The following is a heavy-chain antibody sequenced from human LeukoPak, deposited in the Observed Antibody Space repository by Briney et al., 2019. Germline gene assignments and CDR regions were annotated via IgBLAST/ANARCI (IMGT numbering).Heavy chain of an antibody. CDR3: AKGRPTYYDYVWGSYSGKEEDY. CDR2: ISGSGGST. V-gene: IGHV3-23*01. D-gene: IGHD3-16*01. CDR1: GFTFSSYG. Sequence: PGGSLRLSCAASGFTFSSYGMSWVRQAPGKGLEWVSAISGSGGSTYYADSVKGRFTISRDNSKNTLYLQMNSLRAEDTAVYYCAKGRPTYYDYVWGSYSGKEEDYWGQGTLVTVSS. J-gene: IGHJ4*02.